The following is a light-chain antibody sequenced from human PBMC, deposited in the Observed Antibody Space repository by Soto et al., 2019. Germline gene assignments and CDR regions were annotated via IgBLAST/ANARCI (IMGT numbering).Light chain of an antibody. CDR1: QTISTTY. J-gene: IGKJ1*01. CDR3: QQYNNWPSWT. Sequence: EIVLTQSPGTLSLSPGQRATLSCRASQTISTTYLAWYQQKSGQAPRLLIYGTSSRATGIPDRFSGSGSGTEFTLTISSLQSEAFAVYYCQQYNNWPSWTFGQGTKVDIK. V-gene: IGKV3-20*01. CDR2: GTS.